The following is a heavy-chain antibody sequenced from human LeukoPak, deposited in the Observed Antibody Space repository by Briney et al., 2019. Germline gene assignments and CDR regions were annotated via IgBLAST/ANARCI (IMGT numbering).Heavy chain of an antibody. J-gene: IGHJ4*02. CDR2: TYYRSKWYK. CDR3: ARDWTGDQNFDN. D-gene: IGHD3/OR15-3a*01. Sequence: SQTLSLTCAISGDSVSSNSAAWTWIRQSPSRGLEWPGRTYYRSKWYKNYAVSVKSRININPDTSKNQFSLQLNSVTPEDTAVYYCARDWTGDQNFDNWGQGTLVTVSS. CDR1: GDSVSSNSAA. V-gene: IGHV6-1*01.